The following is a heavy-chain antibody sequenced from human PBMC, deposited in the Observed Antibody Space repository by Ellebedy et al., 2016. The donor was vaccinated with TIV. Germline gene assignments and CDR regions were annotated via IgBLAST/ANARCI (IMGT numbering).Heavy chain of an antibody. V-gene: IGHV3-30*02. CDR3: VKGAYPVPTVMAV. CDR2: IRSDGSAI. CDR1: GFTTSG. J-gene: IGHJ6*02. Sequence: GGSLKISCAASGFTTSGMHWVRQAPGKGLEWVAFIRSDGSAIYYADSVRGRFTISRDYSQNTLDLQMTSLRPEDTALYYCVKGAYPVPTVMAVWGQGTMVIVSS. D-gene: IGHD3-16*01.